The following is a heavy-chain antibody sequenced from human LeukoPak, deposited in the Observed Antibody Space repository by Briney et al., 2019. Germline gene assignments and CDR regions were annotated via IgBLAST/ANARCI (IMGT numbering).Heavy chain of an antibody. Sequence: GSLRLSCAASGFTFSSYAMHWVRQAPGKGLEWVAVISYDGSNKYYADSVKGRITISRDNSKNTLYLQMNSLRAEDTAVYYCASLMLGYCSGGSCYSDAFDIWGQGTMVTVSS. CDR2: ISYDGSNK. CDR1: GFTFSSYA. V-gene: IGHV3-30*04. CDR3: ASLMLGYCSGGSCYSDAFDI. J-gene: IGHJ3*02. D-gene: IGHD2-15*01.